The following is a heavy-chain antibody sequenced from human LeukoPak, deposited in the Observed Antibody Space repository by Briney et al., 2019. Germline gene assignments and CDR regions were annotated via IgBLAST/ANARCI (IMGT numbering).Heavy chain of an antibody. D-gene: IGHD4-17*01. V-gene: IGHV4-61*01. Sequence: SETLSLTCTVSGGSVSTSSDYWSWIPQPPGKGLEWIGYIHYTGSTSNNPSLRSRVTMSVDRSRDQFSLKLSSVTAADSAVYYCARDVEADYGDYYYYYGMDVWGRGTTVTVSS. CDR1: GGSVSTSSDY. J-gene: IGHJ6*04. CDR3: ARDVEADYGDYYYYYGMDV. CDR2: IHYTGST.